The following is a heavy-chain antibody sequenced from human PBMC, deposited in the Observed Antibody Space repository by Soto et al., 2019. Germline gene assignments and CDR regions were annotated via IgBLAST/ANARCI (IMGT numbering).Heavy chain of an antibody. Sequence: ASVKVSCKVSGYTLTELSMHWVRQAPGKGLEWMGGFDPEDGETIYAQKFQGRVTMTEDTSTDTAYMELSSLRSEDTAVYYCATDRGKDYYDSSGYSHFDDWGQGTLVTVSS. CDR2: FDPEDGET. D-gene: IGHD3-22*01. J-gene: IGHJ4*02. CDR1: GYTLTELS. V-gene: IGHV1-24*01. CDR3: ATDRGKDYYDSSGYSHFDD.